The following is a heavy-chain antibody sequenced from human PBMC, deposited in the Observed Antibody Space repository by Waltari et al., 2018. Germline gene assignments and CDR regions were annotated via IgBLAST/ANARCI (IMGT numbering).Heavy chain of an antibody. J-gene: IGHJ3*01. V-gene: IGHV1-69*04. CDR1: AGTRDHYV. D-gene: IGHD1-26*01. Sequence: QVQLVQSGAEGTTPGSSVNVPCQASAGTRDHYVINWVRQAPGHGLEWLGRIFTTPGVVTFAEKFHGRVAFTAHSSTTTAHMELSNLQLDDTAVYFCTRGEIRVEPNGAFDLWGQGTVVAVSS. CDR2: IFTTPGVV. CDR3: TRGEIRVEPNGAFDL.